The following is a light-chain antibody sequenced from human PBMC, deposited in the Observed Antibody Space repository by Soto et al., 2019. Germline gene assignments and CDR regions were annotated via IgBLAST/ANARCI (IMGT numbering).Light chain of an antibody. CDR1: QSIDSNY. CDR3: QQYGSSPPIT. CDR2: GAS. J-gene: IGKJ5*01. V-gene: IGKV3-20*01. Sequence: EIVVTQSPGTLSLSPGERATLSCRASQSIDSNYLSWYQQKPGQAPRLIISGASHRATGIPARFSGSGSGTEFTLTISRLEPEDFAVYYCQQYGSSPPITFGQGTRLEIK.